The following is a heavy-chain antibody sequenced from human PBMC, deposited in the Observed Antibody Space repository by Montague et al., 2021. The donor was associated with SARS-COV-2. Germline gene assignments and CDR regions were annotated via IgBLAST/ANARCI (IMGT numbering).Heavy chain of an antibody. J-gene: IGHJ3*02. D-gene: IGHD2-2*01. V-gene: IGHV4-34*01. CDR3: ARGRRTVVVPGAGPAGRAFDI. CDR1: GWSFSNYY. CDR2: VNQSGTT. Sequence: SETLSLTCALSGWSFSNYYWSWIRQPPGKGLEWIGEVNQSGTTIYNPSVKSGVTISEDASKNQFYLRLNSVTAADTAVYYCARGRRTVVVPGAGPAGRAFDIWVQGTMVTVSS.